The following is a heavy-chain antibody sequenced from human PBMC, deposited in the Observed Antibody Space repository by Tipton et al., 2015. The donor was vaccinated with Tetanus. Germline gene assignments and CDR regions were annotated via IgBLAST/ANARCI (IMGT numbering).Heavy chain of an antibody. Sequence: QLVQSGAEVKKPGASVKVSCKASGYTFTSYGISWARQAPGQGLEWMGWISTYNGNTNYVQKFQGRVTMTTDTATNTAYMELRSLRSDDTAVYFCARLVKQWLVPEDYWGQGTLVIVSS. D-gene: IGHD6-19*01. CDR1: GYTFTSYG. J-gene: IGHJ4*02. CDR3: ARLVKQWLVPEDY. V-gene: IGHV1-18*01. CDR2: ISTYNGNT.